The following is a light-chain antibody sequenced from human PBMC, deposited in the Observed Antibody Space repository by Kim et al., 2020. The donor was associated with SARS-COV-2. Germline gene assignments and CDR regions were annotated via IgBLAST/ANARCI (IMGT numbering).Light chain of an antibody. Sequence: PGQSVTIACTRTSSDVGGYNYASWYQHHPGNAPKLMIYDVNRRPSGVPDRFSASKSGNTASLTISGLQAEDEADYYCCSFAGNSWVFGGGTKFTVL. J-gene: IGLJ3*02. V-gene: IGLV2-11*01. CDR2: DVN. CDR3: CSFAGNSWV. CDR1: SSDVGGYNY.